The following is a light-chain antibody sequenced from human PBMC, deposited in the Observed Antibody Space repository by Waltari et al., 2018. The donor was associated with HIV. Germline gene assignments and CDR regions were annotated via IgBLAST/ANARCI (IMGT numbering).Light chain of an antibody. V-gene: IGKV1-17*01. Sequence: DIQMTQSPSSLSASVGDRVTITCRAGQDIKNNLGGYQQKPGKAPRRLIYSASTLHTGVPSRFRGGGSGTDFTLSIDGLQPEDAANYFCLQLSGLPRTFGQGT. CDR2: SAS. CDR3: LQLSGLPRT. J-gene: IGKJ1*01. CDR1: QDIKNN.